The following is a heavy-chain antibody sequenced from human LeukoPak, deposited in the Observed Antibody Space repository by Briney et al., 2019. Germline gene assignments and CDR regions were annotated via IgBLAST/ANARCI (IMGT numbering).Heavy chain of an antibody. Sequence: ASVRVSCKASGYTFTSYYMHWVRQAPGQGLEWMGIINPSGGSTSYAQKFQGRVTMTRDTSTSTVYMELSSLRSEDTAVYYCARELIDYYGSGSSGGGFDPWGQGTLVTVSS. J-gene: IGHJ5*02. CDR3: ARELIDYYGSGSSGGGFDP. V-gene: IGHV1-46*01. CDR1: GYTFTSYY. CDR2: INPSGGST. D-gene: IGHD3-10*01.